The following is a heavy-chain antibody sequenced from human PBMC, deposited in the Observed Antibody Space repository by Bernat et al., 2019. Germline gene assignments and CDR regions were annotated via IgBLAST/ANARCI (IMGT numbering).Heavy chain of an antibody. CDR1: GGTFSSYA. J-gene: IGHJ6*02. CDR2: IIHILGIA. D-gene: IGHD2-2*01. Sequence: GSSVKVSCKASGGTFSSYAISWVRQAPGQGLEWMGRIIHILGIANYAQKIQGRVTITADKSMSTAYMELSSLRSEDTAVYYCASDPPVAPAAYYYYGMDVWGQGTTVTVSS. CDR3: ASDPPVAPAAYYYYGMDV. V-gene: IGHV1-69*04.